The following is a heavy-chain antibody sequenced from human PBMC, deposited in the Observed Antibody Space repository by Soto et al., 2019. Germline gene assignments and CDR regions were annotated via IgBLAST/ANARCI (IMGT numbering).Heavy chain of an antibody. Sequence: EVQLLESGGGLVQPGGSLRLSCAASGFTFSSYAMSWVRQAPGKGLEWVSAISGSGGSTYYADSVKGRFTISRDNSRNTLYLQMNGLKAEDTALYYCAKMNRIQLGPGTLYYFYYWGQGTLVTVAS. CDR3: AKMNRIQLGPGTLYYFYY. V-gene: IGHV3-23*01. J-gene: IGHJ4*02. CDR2: ISGSGGST. D-gene: IGHD5-18*01. CDR1: GFTFSSYA.